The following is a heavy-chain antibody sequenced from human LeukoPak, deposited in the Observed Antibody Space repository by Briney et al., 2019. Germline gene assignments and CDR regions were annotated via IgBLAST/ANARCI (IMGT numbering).Heavy chain of an antibody. J-gene: IGHJ5*02. CDR2: IDPGDSQT. V-gene: IGHV5-10-1*01. Sequence: GESLKISCKGSAYSFTNYWISWVRQLPGKGLEWMGRIDPGDSQTNYSPSFQGHVTISADKSSSTAYLQWSSLKASDTAMYYCARHSSVLNSFDPWGQGTLVTVSS. D-gene: IGHD3-22*01. CDR3: ARHSSVLNSFDP. CDR1: AYSFTNYW.